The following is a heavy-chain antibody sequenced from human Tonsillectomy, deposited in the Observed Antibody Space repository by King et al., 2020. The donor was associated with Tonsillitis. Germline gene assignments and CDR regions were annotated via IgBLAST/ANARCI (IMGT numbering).Heavy chain of an antibody. J-gene: IGHJ4*01. CDR3: ARGGYSYSYGVMGSHDY. V-gene: IGHV5-10-1*01. CDR1: GKSFTSHW. CDR2: IDPSDSYT. Sequence: QLVQSGTEVKKPGESLRISCKGSGKSFTSHWISWVRQMPGKGLEWMGRIDPSDSYTNYSPSFQGHVTFSADKSISTAYLQWNSLKASDTAMYYCARGGYSYSYGVMGSHDYWGQGTLVTVSS. D-gene: IGHD5-18*01.